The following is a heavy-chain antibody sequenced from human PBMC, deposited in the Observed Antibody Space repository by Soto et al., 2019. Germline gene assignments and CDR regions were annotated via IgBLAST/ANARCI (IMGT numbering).Heavy chain of an antibody. CDR1: GGSITSYY. V-gene: IGHV4-59*01. Sequence: SETLSLTCTASGGSITSYYWSWIRQTPGKGLEWIGYMYYSGTTKYNPSLKSRVTISVDTSKNQFSLKLSSVTAADTAMYYCARVLGYCSSISCYARFDPWGQGTLVTVSS. J-gene: IGHJ5*02. CDR2: MYYSGTT. D-gene: IGHD2-2*01. CDR3: ARVLGYCSSISCYARFDP.